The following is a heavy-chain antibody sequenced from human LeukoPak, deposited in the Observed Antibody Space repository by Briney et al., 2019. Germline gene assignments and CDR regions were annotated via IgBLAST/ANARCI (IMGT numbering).Heavy chain of an antibody. V-gene: IGHV1-69*05. CDR3: VRVVGGNYYGGLDY. CDR2: IIPIFGTA. Sequence: ASVKVSCKASGGTFSSYAISWVRQAPRQGLEWMGRIIPIFGTANYAQKFQGRVTITTDESTSTAYMELSSLRAEDTAFYYCVRVVGGNYYGGLDYWGQGALVTVSS. CDR1: GGTFSSYA. J-gene: IGHJ4*02. D-gene: IGHD1-26*01.